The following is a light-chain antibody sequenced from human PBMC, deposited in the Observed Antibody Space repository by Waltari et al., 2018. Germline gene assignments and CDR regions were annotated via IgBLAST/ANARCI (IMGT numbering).Light chain of an antibody. Sequence: QSVLTQPPSVSAAPGQKVTISCSGSSPNIGNNYVSWYQQFPGTAPKLLIYENNKRPIGMPDRFFGSKSGTSATLDIHGLQTGDEADYYCGTWDSSLSVGVLFGGGTKVSVL. J-gene: IGLJ2*01. CDR1: SPNIGNNY. CDR3: GTWDSSLSVGVL. CDR2: ENN. V-gene: IGLV1-51*02.